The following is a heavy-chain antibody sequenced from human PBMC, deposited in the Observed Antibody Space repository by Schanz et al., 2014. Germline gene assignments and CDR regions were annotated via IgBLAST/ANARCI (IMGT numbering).Heavy chain of an antibody. J-gene: IGHJ3*02. Sequence: QVQLVESGGGVVQPGRSLRLSCAASGFTFSRHAMHWVRQAAGKGLEWVAAITYDGSNKYYAESVKGRFTLSRDNSKNTVYLQMNSLRAEDTALYFCATDYSGGGCHIWGQGTMVTVSS. CDR3: ATDYSGGGCHI. D-gene: IGHD6-19*01. V-gene: IGHV3-30*04. CDR1: GFTFSRHA. CDR2: ITYDGSNK.